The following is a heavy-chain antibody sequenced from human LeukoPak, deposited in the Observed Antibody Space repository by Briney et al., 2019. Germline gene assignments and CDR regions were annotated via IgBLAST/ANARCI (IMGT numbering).Heavy chain of an antibody. V-gene: IGHV4-39*01. Sequence: PSETLSLTCTVSGGSISSGNYYWNWIRQPAGKGLEWIGTIYYSGTTYYNPSLKSRVTISIDAAKNQFSLMLTSVTAADTAVYYCARLVPPGGGDCTGSNCHTVYYFDYWGQGTLVTVSS. D-gene: IGHD2-15*01. CDR3: ARLVPPGGGDCTGSNCHTVYYFDY. J-gene: IGHJ4*02. CDR2: IYYSGTT. CDR1: GGSISSGNYY.